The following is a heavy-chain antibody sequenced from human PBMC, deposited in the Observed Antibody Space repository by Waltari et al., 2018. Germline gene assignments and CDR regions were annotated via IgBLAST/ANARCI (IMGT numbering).Heavy chain of an antibody. V-gene: IGHV6-1*01. CDR3: ARTTITVFGVVVGALDN. J-gene: IGHJ4*02. CDR2: TYYRSKWYS. CDR1: GDSVSSNSDS. D-gene: IGHD3-3*01. Sequence: QVKLQQSGPGLVKPSQTLSLTCAIPGDSVSSNSDSWAWIRQSPSRGLEWLGRTYYRSKWYSHYAESVKSRMTINADTSKNEFSLQLTSVSPEDTGLYFCARTTITVFGVVVGALDNWGPGTLVTVSS.